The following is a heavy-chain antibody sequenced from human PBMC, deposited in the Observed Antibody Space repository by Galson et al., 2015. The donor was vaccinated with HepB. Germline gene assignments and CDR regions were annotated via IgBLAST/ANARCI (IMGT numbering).Heavy chain of an antibody. J-gene: IGHJ4*02. CDR1: GFAFSSYS. Sequence: SLRLSCAASGFAFSSYSMNWVRQAPGQGLEWVSSISSSSSYIYYADSVKGRFTISRDNAENSLYLPMNSLRVEDTAMYYCARSSAEVYRGYDELMVSLYFDFWLQGTLVTVSS. CDR2: ISSSSSYI. D-gene: IGHD5-12*01. CDR3: ARSSAEVYRGYDELMVSLYFDF. V-gene: IGHV3-21*01.